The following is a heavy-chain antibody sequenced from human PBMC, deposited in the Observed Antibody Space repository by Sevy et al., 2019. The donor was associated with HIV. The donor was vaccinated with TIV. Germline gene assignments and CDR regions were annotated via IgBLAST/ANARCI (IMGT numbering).Heavy chain of an antibody. D-gene: IGHD3-10*01. V-gene: IGHV1-18*04. J-gene: IGHJ6*02. CDR3: ASGDLRGYGMDV. CDR1: GDTFSSYG. Sequence: VSVKVSCKASGDTFSSYGITWVRQAPGQGLEWMAWISAYIGNTNYAQKLQGRVIMTTDTSTKTVYMELRSLRSDDTAVYYCASGDLRGYGMDVWGQGTTVTVSS. CDR2: ISAYIGNT.